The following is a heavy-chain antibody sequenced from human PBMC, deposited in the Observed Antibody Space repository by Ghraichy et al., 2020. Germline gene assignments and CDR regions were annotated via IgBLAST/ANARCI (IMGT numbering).Heavy chain of an antibody. CDR2: ISSDSSRI. V-gene: IGHV3-21*01. D-gene: IGHD3-10*01. CDR3: VRDGGSGSFYY. Sequence: GGSLRLSCATSGFNLGVYTMNWLRWAPNKGLQWVSSISSDSSRIYYTDSVRGRFTISRDNAMNSVFLQMDSLTVEDTALYYCVRDGGSGSFYYWGQGTQASVSS. CDR1: GFNLGVYT. J-gene: IGHJ4*01.